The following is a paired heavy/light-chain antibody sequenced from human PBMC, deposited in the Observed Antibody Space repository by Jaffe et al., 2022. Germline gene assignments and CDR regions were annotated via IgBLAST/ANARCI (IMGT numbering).Light chain of an antibody. Sequence: DIQMTQSPSTLSASVGDRVTITCRASQSIIRWLAWYQQKPGKAPKLLMYKASSLESGVPSRFSGSGSGTEFTLTISSLQPDDFATYYCQQYNSFPLTFGGGTKVEIK. CDR2: KAS. CDR1: QSIIRW. J-gene: IGKJ4*01. V-gene: IGKV1-5*03. CDR3: QQYNSFPLT.
Heavy chain of an antibody. Sequence: QVQLQESGPGLVKPSETLSLTCTVSGGSFSSYYWTWIRQPPGKGLEWIGYIYYSGSTNYNPSLKSRVTISGDTSRNQFSLKLNSVTAADTAVYYCARDGGLYNWNYLDYWGQGVLVTVSS. D-gene: IGHD1-20*01. CDR1: GGSFSSYY. CDR2: IYYSGST. CDR3: ARDGGLYNWNYLDY. V-gene: IGHV4-59*01. J-gene: IGHJ4*02.